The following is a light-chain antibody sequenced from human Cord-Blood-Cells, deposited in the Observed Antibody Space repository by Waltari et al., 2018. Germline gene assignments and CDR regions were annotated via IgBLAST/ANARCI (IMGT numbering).Light chain of an antibody. CDR1: PSVLYSSNNQNY. J-gene: IGKJ2*03. V-gene: IGKV4-1*01. CDR3: QQYYSTPYS. CDR2: WAS. Sequence: DMVVTQSPDYLAVSVGERAAINRKSSPSVLYSSNNQNYLAWYQQKPGQPPKLLIYWASTRESGVPDRFSGSGSGTDFTLTISSLQAEDVAVYYCQQYYSTPYSFGQGTKLEIK.